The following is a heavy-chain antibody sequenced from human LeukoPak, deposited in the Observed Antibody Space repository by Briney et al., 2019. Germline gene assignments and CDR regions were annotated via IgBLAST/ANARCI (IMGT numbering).Heavy chain of an antibody. CDR2: ISISSSYI. Sequence: GGSLRLSCAASGFTFSSYSMNWVRHAPGKGLEWVSSISISSSYIYYADSVKGRFTISRDNAKNSLYLQMNSLRAEDTAVYYCARDYRAVPIDYWGQGTLVTVSS. CDR1: GFTFSSYS. J-gene: IGHJ4*02. V-gene: IGHV3-21*01. CDR3: ARDYRAVPIDY. D-gene: IGHD6-19*01.